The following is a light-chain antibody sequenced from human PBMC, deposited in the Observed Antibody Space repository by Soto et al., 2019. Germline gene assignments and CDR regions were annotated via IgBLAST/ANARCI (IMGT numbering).Light chain of an antibody. CDR1: SSNIGSDF. Sequence: QSVLTQPPSASGTPGQRVTISCSGSSSNIGSDFVYWYQQLPGTAPKLLIYHNYQRPSGVPDRFAGYKSGTSGSLAISELRSEDEDDYYCSAWDDSLSAYVFGAGTKLTVL. V-gene: IGLV1-47*01. CDR3: SAWDDSLSAYV. CDR2: HNY. J-gene: IGLJ1*01.